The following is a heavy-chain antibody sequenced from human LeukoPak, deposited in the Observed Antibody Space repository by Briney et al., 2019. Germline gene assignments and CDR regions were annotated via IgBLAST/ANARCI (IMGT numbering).Heavy chain of an antibody. CDR1: GFTFSSYG. D-gene: IGHD6-6*01. V-gene: IGHV3-30*03. Sequence: PGGSLRLSCAASGFTFSSYGMHWVRQAPGKGLEWVAVISYDGSNKYYADSVKGRFTISRDNSESTMYLQTNSLRAEDTAVYYCARGGSSSSYYFYYGIDVWGQGTTVTVSS. J-gene: IGHJ6*02. CDR3: ARGGSSSSYYFYYGIDV. CDR2: ISYDGSNK.